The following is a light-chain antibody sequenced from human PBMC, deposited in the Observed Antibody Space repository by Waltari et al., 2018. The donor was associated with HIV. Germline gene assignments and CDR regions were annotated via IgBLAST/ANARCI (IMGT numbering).Light chain of an antibody. CDR1: RSVSSNY. Sequence: ETVLTQSPGTLSLSTGERATLPCRASRSVSSNYLNWYQQRPGQAPRLLIYAASTRATAIPDRFSGSGSGTDFTLTISRLEPEDFAVYYCQQYGTSPYTFGQGTKVEI. CDR3: QQYGTSPYT. J-gene: IGKJ2*01. CDR2: AAS. V-gene: IGKV3-20*01.